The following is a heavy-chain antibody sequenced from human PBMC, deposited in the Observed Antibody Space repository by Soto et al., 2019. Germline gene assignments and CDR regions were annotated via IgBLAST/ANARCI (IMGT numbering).Heavy chain of an antibody. CDR3: ARSEGVGYCSGGSCRPDY. J-gene: IGHJ4*02. Sequence: GGSLRLSCAASGFTFSSYGMHWVRQAPGKGLEWVAVIWYDGSNKYYADSVKGRFTISRDNSKNTLYLQMNSLRAEDTAVYYCARSEGVGYCSGGSCRPDYWGQGTLVTVSS. D-gene: IGHD2-15*01. CDR2: IWYDGSNK. V-gene: IGHV3-33*01. CDR1: GFTFSSYG.